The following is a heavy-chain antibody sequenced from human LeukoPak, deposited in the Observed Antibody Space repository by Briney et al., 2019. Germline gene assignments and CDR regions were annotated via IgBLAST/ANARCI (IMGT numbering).Heavy chain of an antibody. CDR1: GFTFSSYA. Sequence: GGSLRLSCAASGFTFSSYAMSWFRQAPGKGLEWVSVIYSGGSTYYVDSVKGRFTISRDNSKNTLYLQMNSLRAEDTAVYYCARERGHLDYWGQGTLVTVSS. J-gene: IGHJ4*02. D-gene: IGHD6-25*01. CDR3: ARERGHLDY. V-gene: IGHV3-66*01. CDR2: IYSGGST.